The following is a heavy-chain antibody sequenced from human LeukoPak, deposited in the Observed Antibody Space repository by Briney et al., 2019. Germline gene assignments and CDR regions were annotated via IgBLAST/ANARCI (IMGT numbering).Heavy chain of an antibody. J-gene: IGHJ6*03. V-gene: IGHV1-18*01. CDR2: ISAYNGNT. CDR1: GYTFTSYG. Sequence: EASVKVSCKASGYTFTSYGISWVRQATGQGLEWMGWISAYNGNTNYAQKIQGRVTMTTDTSTSTAYMELRSLRSDDTAVYYCARRGGKNYGDYVVYYYYMDVWGKGTTVTVSS. D-gene: IGHD4-17*01. CDR3: ARRGGKNYGDYVVYYYYMDV.